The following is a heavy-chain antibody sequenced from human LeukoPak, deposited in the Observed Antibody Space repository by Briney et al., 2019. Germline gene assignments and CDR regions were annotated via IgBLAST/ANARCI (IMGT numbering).Heavy chain of an antibody. CDR2: IKEDGSDQ. D-gene: IGHD1-1*01. CDR1: GFTFSNYW. J-gene: IGHJ4*02. Sequence: GGSLRLSCAASGFTFSNYWMTWVRQAPGKGLEWVANIKEDGSDQYYVDSVRGRFTISRDNAKNSLFLQMNSLRAEDMAVHYCARGVPTGIDYFDYWGQGTLVTVSS. V-gene: IGHV3-7*01. CDR3: ARGVPTGIDYFDY.